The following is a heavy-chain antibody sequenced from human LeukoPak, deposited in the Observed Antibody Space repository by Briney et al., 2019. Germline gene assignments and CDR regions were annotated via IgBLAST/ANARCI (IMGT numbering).Heavy chain of an antibody. D-gene: IGHD4-17*01. J-gene: IGHJ4*02. V-gene: IGHV3-15*01. Sequence: GGSLRLSRAASGFTFCNTLMNWGGQAPGHRLEWVGGIKRIIDGGATDYATPVKGRFTDSRDHSINTLYLQTSSLKPEDTAVYYCAAQGGSGDLRYWGQGTLVTVSS. CDR2: IKRIIDGGAT. CDR3: AAQGGSGDLRY. CDR1: GFTFCNTL.